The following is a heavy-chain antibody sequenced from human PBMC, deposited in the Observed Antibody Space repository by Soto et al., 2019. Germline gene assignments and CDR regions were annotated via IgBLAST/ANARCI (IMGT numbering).Heavy chain of an antibody. CDR3: ARERWGRALDI. Sequence: EVQLVESGGGLVQPGGSLRISCVDSGFILGGFWMSWVRQAPGKGLEWVANIKHDGSSRYYVDSVKGRFTIFRDSPKNAFILDMSNLRDDDMAVYYCARERWGRALDIWGQGTMVSVSS. J-gene: IGHJ3*02. V-gene: IGHV3-7*04. CDR2: IKHDGSSR. CDR1: GFILGGFW. D-gene: IGHD2-15*01.